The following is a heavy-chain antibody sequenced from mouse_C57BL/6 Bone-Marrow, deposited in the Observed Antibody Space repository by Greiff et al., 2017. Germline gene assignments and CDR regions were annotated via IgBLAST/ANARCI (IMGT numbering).Heavy chain of an antibody. Sequence: EVQLQESGPGLAKPSQTLSLTCSVTGYSITSDYWNWIRKFPGNKLEYMGYISYRGSNYYNPSLKNRISITRDTSKNQYDLQLNSVTTEDTATYYCARATFYYVYDVAMGYWGQGTSVTVSS. J-gene: IGHJ4*01. CDR2: ISYRGSN. CDR3: ARATFYYVYDVAMGY. V-gene: IGHV3-8*01. CDR1: GYSITSDY. D-gene: IGHD2-2*01.